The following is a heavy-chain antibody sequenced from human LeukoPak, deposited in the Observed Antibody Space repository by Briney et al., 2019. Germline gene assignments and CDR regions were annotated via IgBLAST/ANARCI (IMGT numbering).Heavy chain of an antibody. CDR3: ATSDYYDSSVYEEHLTSDY. CDR2: ISGSSYYI. J-gene: IGHJ4*02. V-gene: IGHV3-21*01. D-gene: IGHD3-22*01. CDR1: GFTFSTYT. Sequence: PGGSLRLSCAGSGFTFSTYTINWFRQAPGKGLEWVASISGSSYYIYYADPVKGRFTISRDNAKNLAYLQMNSLRAEDTAVYYCATSDYYDSSVYEEHLTSDYWGQGTLVTVSS.